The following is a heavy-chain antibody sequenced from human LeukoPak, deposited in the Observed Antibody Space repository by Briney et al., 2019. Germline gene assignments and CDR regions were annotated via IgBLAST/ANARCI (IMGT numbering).Heavy chain of an antibody. J-gene: IGHJ6*03. CDR2: IYYSGST. CDR1: GGPQCIL. Sequence: SETLSLTCSLSGGPQCILHELCPRQPPGKGLEWIGYIYYSGSTNYNPPLKSRVTISVDTSKNQFSLKLSSVTAADTAVYYCDSARDSSFTDCYYYMCVWGKGTTVTVSS. D-gene: IGHD3-22*01. V-gene: IGHV4-59*01. CDR3: DSARDSSFTDCYYYMCV.